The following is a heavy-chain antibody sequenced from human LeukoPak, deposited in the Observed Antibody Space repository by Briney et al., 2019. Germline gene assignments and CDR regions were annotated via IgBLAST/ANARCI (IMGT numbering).Heavy chain of an antibody. Sequence: GGSLRLSCATSGFPFETNAMSWVRQAPGKGLEWVATIGNTETFYADSVTGRFTISRDNSKNTVNLQMNRLRVEDTAIYYCAKDWIQFNRVFDCFDSWGQGTLVTASS. CDR1: GFPFETNA. J-gene: IGHJ4*02. D-gene: IGHD5-18*01. CDR2: IGNTET. V-gene: IGHV3-23*01. CDR3: AKDWIQFNRVFDCFDS.